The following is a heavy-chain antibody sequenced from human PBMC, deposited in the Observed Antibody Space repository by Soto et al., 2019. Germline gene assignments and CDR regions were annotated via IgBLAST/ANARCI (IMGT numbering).Heavy chain of an antibody. D-gene: IGHD6-13*01. Sequence: LSLTCAASGFTFSSYGMHWVRQAPGKGLEWVAVISYDGSNKYYADSVKGRFTISRDNSKNTLYLQMNSLRAEDTAVYYCANHRRGGRIAAAGTRAPMFDYWGQGTLVTVSS. V-gene: IGHV3-30*18. CDR2: ISYDGSNK. J-gene: IGHJ4*02. CDR1: GFTFSSYG. CDR3: ANHRRGGRIAAAGTRAPMFDY.